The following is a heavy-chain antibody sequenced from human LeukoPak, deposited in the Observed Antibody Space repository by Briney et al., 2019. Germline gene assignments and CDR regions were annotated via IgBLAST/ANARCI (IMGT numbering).Heavy chain of an antibody. J-gene: IGHJ4*02. CDR3: ARIGYSSSCTDY. CDR2: ISGSSSYI. CDR1: GFTFSSYS. Sequence: GGSLRLSCAASGFTFSSYSMNWVRQAPGKGLEWVSSISGSSSYIYYADSVKGRSTISRDNAKNSVYLQMNSLRAGDTAVYYCARIGYSSSCTDYWGQGTLVTVS. D-gene: IGHD2-2*01. V-gene: IGHV3-21*01.